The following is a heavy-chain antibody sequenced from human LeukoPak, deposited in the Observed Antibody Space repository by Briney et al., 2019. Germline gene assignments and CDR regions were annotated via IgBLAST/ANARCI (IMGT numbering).Heavy chain of an antibody. CDR2: IHYSGST. Sequence: SETLSLTCTVSGGFTGSGNYYWSWIRQHPGKGLEWIGYIHYSGSTYYNPSLKTRVTISMDTSKNQLSLKLQPVTAADTAVYYCARDKYCTSGVCYFDYWGQGTLVTVSS. CDR3: ARDKYCTSGVCYFDY. V-gene: IGHV4-31*03. CDR1: GGFTGSGNYY. D-gene: IGHD2-8*01. J-gene: IGHJ4*02.